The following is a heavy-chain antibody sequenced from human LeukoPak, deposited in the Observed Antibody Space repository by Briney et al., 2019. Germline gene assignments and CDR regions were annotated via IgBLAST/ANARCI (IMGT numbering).Heavy chain of an antibody. D-gene: IGHD3-22*01. CDR3: ATRSAYYGSLEY. CDR2: FDPEDGET. CDR1: GYTLTELS. J-gene: IGHJ4*02. Sequence: ASVKVSCKVSGYTLTELSIHWVRQAPGKGLEWMGGFDPEDGETIYAQKLQGRLTMTEDTSTDTAYMELSSLRSEDTAVYYCATRSAYYGSLEYWGQGTLVTVSS. V-gene: IGHV1-24*01.